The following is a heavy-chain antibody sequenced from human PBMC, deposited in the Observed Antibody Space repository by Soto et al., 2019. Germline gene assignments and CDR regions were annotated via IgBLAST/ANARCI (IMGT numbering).Heavy chain of an antibody. Sequence: QVQLVESGGGVVQPGRSLRLSCAASGFTFSSYGMHWVRQAPGKGLEWVAVIWYDGSNKYYADSVKGRFTISRDNSKNTLYLQMNSLRAEDTAVYYCAREFQPTRYYYYGMDVWGQGTTVTVSS. CDR1: GFTFSSYG. CDR2: IWYDGSNK. J-gene: IGHJ6*02. D-gene: IGHD1-1*01. V-gene: IGHV3-33*01. CDR3: AREFQPTRYYYYGMDV.